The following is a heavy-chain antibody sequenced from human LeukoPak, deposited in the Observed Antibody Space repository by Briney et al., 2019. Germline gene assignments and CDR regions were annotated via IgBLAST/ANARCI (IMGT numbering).Heavy chain of an antibody. CDR2: IIPIFGTA. J-gene: IGHJ1*01. CDR3: ASHDGEQLVSAEYFQH. CDR1: GGTFSSYA. V-gene: IGHV1-69*05. D-gene: IGHD6-6*01. Sequence: ASVKVSCKASGGTFSSYAISWVRQAPGQGLEWMGGIIPIFGTANYAQKFQGRVTITTDESTSTAYMELSSLRSEDTAVYYRASHDGEQLVSAEYFQHWGQGTLVTVSS.